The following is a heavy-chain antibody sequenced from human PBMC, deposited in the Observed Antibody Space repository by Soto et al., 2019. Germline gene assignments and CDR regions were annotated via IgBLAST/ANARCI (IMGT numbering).Heavy chain of an antibody. Sequence: SGGSLRLSCAASGFTFNSYGIHWVRQAPGKGLEWVAFISHDGSKTNYADSVKGRVTISRDNSKDTVYLQMNSLRAEDTAVYYCAKDTYLYSSSGYSVFDTWGQGTLVTVSS. J-gene: IGHJ4*02. V-gene: IGHV3-30*18. CDR3: AKDTYLYSSSGYSVFDT. CDR1: GFTFNSYG. CDR2: ISHDGSKT. D-gene: IGHD3-22*01.